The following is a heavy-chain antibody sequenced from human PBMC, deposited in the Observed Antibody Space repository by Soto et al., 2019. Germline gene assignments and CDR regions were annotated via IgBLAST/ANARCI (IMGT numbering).Heavy chain of an antibody. CDR3: AGFDCNLGRGGPASPYGMDV. V-gene: IGHV1-69*01. CDR2: IIPTFGTG. CDR1: GGTFNNYA. Sequence: QVLLVQSGPEVKKPGSSVKVSCKASGGTFNNYAINWVRQAPGKGLEWMGGIIPTFGTGNHAQKFQGRVTITADESTTASYIGLHSLRSEDTAIYFCAGFDCNLGRGGPASPYGMDVWGQGTTVIVSS. J-gene: IGHJ6*02. D-gene: IGHD3-10*01.